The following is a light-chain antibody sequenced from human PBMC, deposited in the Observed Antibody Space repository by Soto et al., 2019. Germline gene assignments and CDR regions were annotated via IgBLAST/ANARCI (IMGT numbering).Light chain of an antibody. CDR1: ISDVGAYNY. CDR3: SSYTSSSPLV. CDR2: EVS. J-gene: IGLJ1*01. Sequence: QSALTQPASVSGSPGQSITISCTGTISDVGAYNYVSWYQQHPGKAPKLMIYEVSNRPSGVSNRFSGSKSGNTASLTISGLQAEDEADYYCSSYTSSSPLVFGTGTKLTVL. V-gene: IGLV2-14*01.